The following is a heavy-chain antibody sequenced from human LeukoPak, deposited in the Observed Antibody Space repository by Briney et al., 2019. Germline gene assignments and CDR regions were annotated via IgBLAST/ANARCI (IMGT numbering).Heavy chain of an antibody. V-gene: IGHV1-2*02. J-gene: IGHJ6*03. D-gene: IGHD6-13*01. CDR3: ARVPYSSIFGYYYYMDV. Sequence: ASVKVSCKASGYTFTGYYMHWVRQAPGQGLEWMGWINPNSGGTNYAQKFQGRVTMTRDTSISTAYMELSRLRSDDTAVYYFARVPYSSIFGYYYYMDVWGKGTTVTISS. CDR1: GYTFTGYY. CDR2: INPNSGGT.